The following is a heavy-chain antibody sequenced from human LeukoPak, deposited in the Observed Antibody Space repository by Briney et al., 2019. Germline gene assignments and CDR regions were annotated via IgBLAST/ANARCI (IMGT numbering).Heavy chain of an antibody. V-gene: IGHV3-23*01. D-gene: IGHD5-12*01. Sequence: GGSLRLSCAASGFTFSSYAMSWVRQAPGKGLEWVSAISGSAGSTYYADSVKGRFTISRDNSKNTLSLQMNSLRVEDTAVYYCAKGKSGYSGHTIFSYWGQGTLVTVSS. CDR2: ISGSAGST. CDR1: GFTFSSYA. J-gene: IGHJ4*02. CDR3: AKGKSGYSGHTIFSY.